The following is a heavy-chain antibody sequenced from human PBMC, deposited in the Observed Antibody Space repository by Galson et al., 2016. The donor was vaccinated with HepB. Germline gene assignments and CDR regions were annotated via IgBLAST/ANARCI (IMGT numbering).Heavy chain of an antibody. D-gene: IGHD4-11*01. CDR2: MYYSGST. Sequence: SETLSLTCTVSGGSVSSGPYYWSWIRQPPGKGLEWIGFMYYSGSTNYNPSLKSRVTISIDTSKNQFSVKLSSVTAADSARYYCARGTRPYSNYPPTLDFWAQGTLVTVSS. CDR3: ARGTRPYSNYPPTLDF. V-gene: IGHV4-61*01. CDR1: GGSVSSGPYY. J-gene: IGHJ4*02.